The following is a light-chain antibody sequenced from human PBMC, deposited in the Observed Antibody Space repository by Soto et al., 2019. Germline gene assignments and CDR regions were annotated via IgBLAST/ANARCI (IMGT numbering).Light chain of an antibody. J-gene: IGKJ5*01. CDR1: QDVSNY. V-gene: IGKV1-33*01. Sequence: IQMTQSPSSLSASVGDRVTITCQASQDVSNYLNWYQQKLGKAPKLLIYDASNLETGVPSRFSGSGSGTYFSFTISSLQPEDFATYYCQQYSNLITFGQGTRPE. CDR3: QQYSNLIT. CDR2: DAS.